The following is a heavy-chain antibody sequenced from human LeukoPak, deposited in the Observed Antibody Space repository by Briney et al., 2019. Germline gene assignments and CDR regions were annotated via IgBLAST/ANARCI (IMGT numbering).Heavy chain of an antibody. CDR2: IYYSGST. CDR3: ARLSSGRPRFLMITFGGVIVGGAFDI. V-gene: IGHV4-59*12. D-gene: IGHD3-16*02. Sequence: SETLSLTCTVSGDSLSSYYWSWIRQPPGKGLEGIGYIYYSGSTNYNPSLKSRVTISVDTSKNQCSLKLSSVTAADTAVYYCARLSSGRPRFLMITFGGVIVGGAFDIWGQGTMVTVSS. J-gene: IGHJ3*02. CDR1: GDSLSSYY.